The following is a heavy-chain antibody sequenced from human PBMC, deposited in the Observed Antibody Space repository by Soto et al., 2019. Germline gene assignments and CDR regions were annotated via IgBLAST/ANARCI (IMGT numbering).Heavy chain of an antibody. CDR2: IWYDGSNK. CDR1: GFTFSSYG. V-gene: IGHV3-33*01. Sequence: LRLSCAASGFTFSSYGMHWVRQAPGKGLEWVAVIWYDGSNKYYADSVKGRFTISRDNSKNTLYLQMNSLRAEDTAVYYCAREWLRPRIFDYWGQGTLVTVSS. CDR3: AREWLRPRIFDY. J-gene: IGHJ4*02. D-gene: IGHD5-12*01.